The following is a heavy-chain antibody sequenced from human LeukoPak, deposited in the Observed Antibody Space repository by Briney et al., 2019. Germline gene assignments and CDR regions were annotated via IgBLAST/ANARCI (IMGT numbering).Heavy chain of an antibody. D-gene: IGHD1-26*01. CDR2: IYFSGNT. J-gene: IGHJ4*02. Sequence: SSETLSLTCTVSGGSMSPYYWSWIRQPPGKGLEWIGYIYFSGNTNYNPSLKSRVTISIDASMNHFSLRLSSRTAADTAVYYCARASGSYSYSPSDYWGQGTLVTVSS. V-gene: IGHV4-4*09. CDR1: GGSMSPYY. CDR3: ARASGSYSYSPSDY.